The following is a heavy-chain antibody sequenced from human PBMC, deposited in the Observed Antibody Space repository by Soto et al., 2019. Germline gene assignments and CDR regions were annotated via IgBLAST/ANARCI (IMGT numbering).Heavy chain of an antibody. Sequence: SETLSLTCAVYGGSFSAYYWSWVRQSPRQGLEWIGYVYDNGRPYYSPSLKSRVTISADTSKNQISLKLTSATAADTAVYYCARGVGSSPPRYWGRGTLVTVSS. CDR2: VYDNGRP. V-gene: IGHV4-59*01. CDR3: ARGVGSSPPRY. CDR1: GGSFSAYY. J-gene: IGHJ4*02. D-gene: IGHD3-9*01.